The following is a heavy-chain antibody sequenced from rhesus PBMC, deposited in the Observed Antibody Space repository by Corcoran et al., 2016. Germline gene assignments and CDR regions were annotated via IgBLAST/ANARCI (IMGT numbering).Heavy chain of an antibody. CDR3: ARYIAAAVFDY. V-gene: IGHV4-147*01. CDR2: IYGGSGSP. D-gene: IGHD6-31*01. Sequence: QVQLQESGPGLVKPSETLSLTCAVSGGSISSNYWSWIRQSPGKGLAWIGYIYGGSGSPSYNPSLKSRVTISTDTSKNQFSLKLSSVTAADTAVYYCARYIAAAVFDYWGQGVLVTVSS. J-gene: IGHJ4*01. CDR1: GGSISSNY.